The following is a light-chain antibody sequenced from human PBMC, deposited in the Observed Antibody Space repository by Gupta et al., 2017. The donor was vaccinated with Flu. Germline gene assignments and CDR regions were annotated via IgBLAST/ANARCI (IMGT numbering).Light chain of an antibody. CDR2: AAI. V-gene: IGKV1-17*01. J-gene: IGKJ1*01. CDR3: LQYNDYPRT. CDR1: QAIRND. Sequence: DIQMTQSPSSLSASVGDRVTFTCRTSQAIRNDLAWYQHKPGKAPKRLIYAAINLQSGVPSRFSGSGSGTEFTLTISSLQPEDFASYFCLQYNDYPRTFGQGTXVEIK.